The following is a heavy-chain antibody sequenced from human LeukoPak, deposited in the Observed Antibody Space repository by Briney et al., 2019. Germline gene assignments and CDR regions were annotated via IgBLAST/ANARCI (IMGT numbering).Heavy chain of an antibody. Sequence: SGTLSLTCTVSGGSISSSSYYWGWVRQPPGEGRGWLGCIYYSESTYYNPSHKGRVTICVDTSKNHFSLKLSSVTAADTAVYYCETAVDGYCSSGFDYWGQGTLVTVSS. D-gene: IGHD6-13*01. CDR1: GGSISSSSYY. CDR2: IYYSEST. J-gene: IGHJ4*02. CDR3: ETAVDGYCSSGFDY. V-gene: IGHV4-39*02.